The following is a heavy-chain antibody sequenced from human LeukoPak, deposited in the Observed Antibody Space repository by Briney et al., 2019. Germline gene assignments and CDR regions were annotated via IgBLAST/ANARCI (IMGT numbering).Heavy chain of an antibody. V-gene: IGHV1-3*01. J-gene: IGHJ6*02. D-gene: IGHD3-3*01. Sequence: ASVKVSCKASGYTFTSYAMHWVRQAPGQRLEWMGWINAGNGNTKYSQKFQGRVTITRDTSASTAYMELSSLRSEDTAVYYCARDRHGDDFWSGYLYYYYYGMDVWGQGTTVTVSS. CDR3: ARDRHGDDFWSGYLYYYYYGMDV. CDR1: GYTFTSYA. CDR2: INAGNGNT.